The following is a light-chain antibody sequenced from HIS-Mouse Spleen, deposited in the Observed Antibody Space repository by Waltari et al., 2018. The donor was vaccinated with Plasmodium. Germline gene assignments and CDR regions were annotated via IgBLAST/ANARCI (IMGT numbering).Light chain of an antibody. J-gene: IGLJ1*01. CDR1: SSEVGGYNY. V-gene: IGLV2-14*01. CDR3: SSYTSSSTPHYV. Sequence: QSALTQPASVSGSPGQSLTLSCTGTSSEVGGYNYVSWYQQHPGKAPKLMINEVSNRPSGVSNRFSGSKSGNTASLTISGLQAEDEADYYCSSYTSSSTPHYVFGTGTKVTVL. CDR2: EVS.